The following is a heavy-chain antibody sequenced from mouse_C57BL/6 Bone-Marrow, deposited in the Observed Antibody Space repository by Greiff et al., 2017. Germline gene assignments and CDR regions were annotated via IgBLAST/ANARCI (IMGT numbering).Heavy chain of an antibody. J-gene: IGHJ1*03. CDR1: GFTFSDYG. D-gene: IGHD1-1*01. CDR3: ARWTVVATFYWYFDV. Sequence: EVQRVESGGGLVKPGGSLKLSCAASGFTFSDYGMHWVRQAPEKGLEWVAYISSGSSAIYYAGTVKGRFTISRDNAKNTLFLQLTSLRSEDTAMYYCARWTVVATFYWYFDVWGTGTTVTVSS. V-gene: IGHV5-17*01. CDR2: ISSGSSAI.